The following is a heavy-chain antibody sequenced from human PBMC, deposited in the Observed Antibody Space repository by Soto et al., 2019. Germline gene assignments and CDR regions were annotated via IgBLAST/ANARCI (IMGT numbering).Heavy chain of an antibody. CDR2: IIPIFGTA. V-gene: IGHV1-69*06. CDR1: GGTFTTYA. Sequence: QVQLVQSGAEVKKPASSVKVSCKASGGTFTTYAITWVRQAPGQGLEWMGGIIPIFGTANYAQNFQGRPTITADKSTSPAYMELSGLRSDDTAVYFCATSRITARLDWLDPWGQGTLVTVSS. D-gene: IGHD6-6*01. CDR3: ATSRITARLDWLDP. J-gene: IGHJ5*02.